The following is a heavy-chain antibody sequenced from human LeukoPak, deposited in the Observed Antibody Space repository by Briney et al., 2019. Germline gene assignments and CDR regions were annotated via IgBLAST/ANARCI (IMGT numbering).Heavy chain of an antibody. CDR3: AHRHFTMARGPGNWFDP. V-gene: IGHV2-5*02. Sequence: CGPTPVKPTQTLTLTCTFSGFSLSTSGVGVGWIRQPPGKALEWRALIYWDDDKRYSPPLKSRLTITKDTSKNQVVLTMTNMDPVDTATYYCAHRHFTMARGPGNWFDPGGQGTLVTVSS. CDR1: GFSLSTSGVG. CDR2: IYWDDDK. D-gene: IGHD3-10*01. J-gene: IGHJ5*02.